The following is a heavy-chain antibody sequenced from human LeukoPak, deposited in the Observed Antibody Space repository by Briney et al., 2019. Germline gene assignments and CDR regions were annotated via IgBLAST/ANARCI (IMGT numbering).Heavy chain of an antibody. V-gene: IGHV3-7*01. CDR2: IKPDGSES. CDR1: GIGITFGSHW. J-gene: IGHJ6*03. CDR3: ARDRAAMVLSYYYYMDV. D-gene: IGHD5-18*01. Sequence: GGSLRLACTASGIGITFGSHWMSWVRQAPGKGLEWVGFIKPDGSESYYVDSVKGRFAISRDNAKNSLYLQMNSLRAEDTAVYYCARDRAAMVLSYYYYMDVWGKGTTVTVSS.